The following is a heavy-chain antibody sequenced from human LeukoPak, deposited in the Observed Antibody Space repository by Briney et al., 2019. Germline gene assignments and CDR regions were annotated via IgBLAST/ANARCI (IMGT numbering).Heavy chain of an antibody. CDR2: IKQDGSEK. J-gene: IGHJ4*02. D-gene: IGHD4-17*01. CDR1: GFTFSSYW. V-gene: IGHV3-7*01. CDR3: ASSLGGYGDYGGYFDY. Sequence: GGSLRLSCAASGFTFSSYWMSWVRQAPGKGLEWVANIKQDGSEKYYVDSVKGRFTISRDNAKNSLYLQMNSLRAEDTAVYYCASSLGGYGDYGGYFDYWGQGTLVTVSS.